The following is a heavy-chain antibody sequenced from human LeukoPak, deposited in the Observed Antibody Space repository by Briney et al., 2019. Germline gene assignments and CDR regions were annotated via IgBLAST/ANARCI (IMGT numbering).Heavy chain of an antibody. CDR3: AKEERWELPDY. CDR1: GFTFSDYY. D-gene: IGHD2-15*01. Sequence: GGSLRLSCAASGFTFSDYYMSWIRQAPGKGLEWVSYISSSGSTIYYADSVKGRFTISRDNSKNTLYLQMNSLRAEDTAVYYCAKEERWELPDYWGQGTLVTVSS. V-gene: IGHV3-11*04. CDR2: ISSSGSTI. J-gene: IGHJ4*02.